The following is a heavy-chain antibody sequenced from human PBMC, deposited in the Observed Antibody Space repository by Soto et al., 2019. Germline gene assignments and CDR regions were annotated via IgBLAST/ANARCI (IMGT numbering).Heavy chain of an antibody. Sequence: GGSLRLSCAASGFTFSSYAMSWVRQAPGKGLEWVSAISGSGGSTYYADSVKGRFTISRDNSKNTLYLQMNSLRAEDTAVYYCAKGRKYYYASSGYYSLDSYYFDYWGQGPRVTICS. V-gene: IGHV3-23*01. J-gene: IGHJ4*02. CDR2: ISGSGGST. CDR3: AKGRKYYYASSGYYSLDSYYFDY. CDR1: GFTFSSYA. D-gene: IGHD3-22*01.